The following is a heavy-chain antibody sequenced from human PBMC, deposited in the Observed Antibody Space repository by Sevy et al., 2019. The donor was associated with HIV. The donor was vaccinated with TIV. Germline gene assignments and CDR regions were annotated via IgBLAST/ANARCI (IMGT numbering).Heavy chain of an antibody. V-gene: IGHV3-73*01. CDR3: TRGGGGELDYFDY. J-gene: IGHJ4*02. D-gene: IGHD1-26*01. CDR1: GFTFSGSA. CDR2: IRSKPNNYAI. Sequence: GGSLRLSCAASGFTFSGSAIHWVRQASGKGLEWVGRIRSKPNNYAISYAASVRGRFTISRDDSKDTAYLQMNSLKTEDTAVYYCTRGGGGELDYFDYWGQGTLVTVSS.